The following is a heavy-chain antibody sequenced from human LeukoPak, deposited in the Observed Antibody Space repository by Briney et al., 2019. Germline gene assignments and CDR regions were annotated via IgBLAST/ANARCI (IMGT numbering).Heavy chain of an antibody. J-gene: IGHJ4*02. CDR2: INWSGGST. Sequence: RTGGSLRLSCTASGFAFDEHGISWVRQVPGKGLEWVSGINWSGGSTGYADPLRGRFTISRDNAKNSLYLQMDSLRAEDTALYYCARAPITSPFYFDSWGQGTLVTVSS. CDR3: ARAPITSPFYFDS. V-gene: IGHV3-20*04. D-gene: IGHD2-2*01. CDR1: GFAFDEHG.